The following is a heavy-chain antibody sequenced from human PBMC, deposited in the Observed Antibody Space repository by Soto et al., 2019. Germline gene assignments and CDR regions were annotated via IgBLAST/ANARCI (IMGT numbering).Heavy chain of an antibody. CDR2: ISSNGGST. Sequence: GGSLRLSCSASGFTFSSYAMHWVRQAPGKGLEYVSAISSNGGSTYYADSVKGRFTISRDNSKNTLYLQMSSLRAEDTAVYYCVKGDCSGGSCYLYYFDDWGQGTLVTVS. CDR3: VKGDCSGGSCYLYYFDD. CDR1: GFTFSSYA. J-gene: IGHJ4*02. D-gene: IGHD2-15*01. V-gene: IGHV3-64D*08.